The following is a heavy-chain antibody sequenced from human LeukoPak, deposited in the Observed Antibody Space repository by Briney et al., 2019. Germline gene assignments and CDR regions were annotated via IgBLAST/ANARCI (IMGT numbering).Heavy chain of an antibody. V-gene: IGHV3-23*01. D-gene: IGHD3-10*01. CDR1: GITLSNYG. CDR3: AKRGIVIRAVIIIGFHKEAYYFDY. J-gene: IGHJ4*02. CDR2: ISERGGST. Sequence: GGSLRFSCVVSGITLSNYGMSWVRQAPGKGLEWVSGISERGGSTNYADSVKGRFIISRDTSKNTVYLQMNSLRVEDTAVYFCAKRGIVIRAVIIIGFHKEAYYFDYWGQGILVTVSS.